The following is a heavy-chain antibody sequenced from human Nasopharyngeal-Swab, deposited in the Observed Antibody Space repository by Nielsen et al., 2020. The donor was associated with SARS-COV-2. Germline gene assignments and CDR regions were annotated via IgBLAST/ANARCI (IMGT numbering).Heavy chain of an antibody. CDR3: AREELYSSSWYVLERYYYYGMDV. D-gene: IGHD6-13*01. V-gene: IGHV3-33*01. Sequence: VRQAPGKGLEWVAVIWYDGSNKYYADSVKGRFTISRDNSKNTLYLQMNSLRAEDTAVYYCAREELYSSSWYVLERYYYYGMDVWGQGTTVTVSS. CDR2: IWYDGSNK. J-gene: IGHJ6*02.